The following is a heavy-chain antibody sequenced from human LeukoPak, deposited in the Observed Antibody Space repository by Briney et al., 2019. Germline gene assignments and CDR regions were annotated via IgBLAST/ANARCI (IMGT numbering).Heavy chain of an antibody. V-gene: IGHV3-21*01. CDR3: ARVRYFDWFLTNNYYYYYGMDV. CDR2: INNSSSYI. D-gene: IGHD3-9*01. J-gene: IGHJ6*02. Sequence: PGGSLRLSCAASGFTFSSYSMNWVRQAPGKGLEWVSSINNSSSYIYYADSVKGRFTISRDNAKNSLYLQMNSLRAEDTAVYYCARVRYFDWFLTNNYYYYYGMDVWGQGTTVTVSS. CDR1: GFTFSSYS.